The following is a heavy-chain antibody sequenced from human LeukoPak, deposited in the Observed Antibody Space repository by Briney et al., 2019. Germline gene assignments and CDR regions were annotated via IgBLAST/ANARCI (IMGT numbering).Heavy chain of an antibody. V-gene: IGHV3-23*01. D-gene: IGHD3-16*02. CDR3: ARIRLGELSSPLDY. Sequence: PGGSLRLSCAASGFTFSSYAMSWVRQAPGKGLXXXXXISGSGXSTYXADSVKGXFTXSRDNSKNTLYLQMNSLRAEDTAVYYCARIRLGELSSPLDYWGQGTLVTVSS. CDR1: GFTFSSYA. J-gene: IGHJ4*02. CDR2: ISGSGXST.